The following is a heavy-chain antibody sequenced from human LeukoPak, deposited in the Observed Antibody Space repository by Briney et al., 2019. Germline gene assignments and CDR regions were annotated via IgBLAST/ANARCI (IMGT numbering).Heavy chain of an antibody. CDR3: ARLAAAGDYYYYGMDV. D-gene: IGHD6-13*01. CDR1: GGSISSYY. V-gene: IGHV4-4*07. J-gene: IGHJ6*02. CDR2: IYTSEST. Sequence: SETLSPTCTVSGGSISSYYWSWIRQPAGKGLEWIGRIYTSESTNYNPSLKSRVTMSVDTSKNQFSLKLSSVTAADTAVYYCARLAAAGDYYYYGMDVWGQGTTVTVSS.